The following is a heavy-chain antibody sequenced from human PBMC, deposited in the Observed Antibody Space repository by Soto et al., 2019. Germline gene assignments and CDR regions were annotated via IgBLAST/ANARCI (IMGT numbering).Heavy chain of an antibody. J-gene: IGHJ4*02. CDR3: ARSGYSSSWVLFDY. V-gene: IGHV3-13*01. Sequence: GGSLRLSCAASGFTFSSYDMHWVRQATGKGLEWVSAIGTAGDTYYPGSVKGRFTISRENAKSSLYLQMNSLRAEDTAVYYCARSGYSSSWVLFDYWGQGTLVTVSS. CDR2: IGTAGDT. D-gene: IGHD6-13*01. CDR1: GFTFSSYD.